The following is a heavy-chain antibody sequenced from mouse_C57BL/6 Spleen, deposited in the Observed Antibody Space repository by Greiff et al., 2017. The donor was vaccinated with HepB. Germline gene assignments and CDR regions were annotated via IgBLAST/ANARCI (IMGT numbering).Heavy chain of an antibody. Sequence: QVQLKQPGAELVKPGASVKVSCKASGYTFTSYWMHWVKQRPGQGLEWIGRIHPSDSDTNYNQKFKGKATLTVDKSSRTAYMQLSSLTSEDSAVYYCAKDRTDYDYDGYAMDYWGQGTSVTVSS. D-gene: IGHD2-4*01. V-gene: IGHV1-74*01. CDR2: IHPSDSDT. CDR1: GYTFTSYW. CDR3: AKDRTDYDYDGYAMDY. J-gene: IGHJ4*01.